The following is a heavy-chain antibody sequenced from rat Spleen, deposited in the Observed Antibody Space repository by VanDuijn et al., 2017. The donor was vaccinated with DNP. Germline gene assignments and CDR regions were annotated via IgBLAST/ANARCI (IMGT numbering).Heavy chain of an antibody. CDR3: VRQDYGGLRNWFAY. D-gene: IGHD1-11*01. J-gene: IGHJ2*01. CDR2: ISPSGANI. Sequence: EVQLVESGGGLVQSGRSQKLSCAASGFTFSNFGMHWIRQAPTKGLEWVASISPSGANIYYRDSVRGRFTIFRDIPKSTLYLQMDSLRSEDTATYYCVRQDYGGLRNWFAYWGQGVMVTVSS. CDR1: GFTFSNFG. V-gene: IGHV5-19*01.